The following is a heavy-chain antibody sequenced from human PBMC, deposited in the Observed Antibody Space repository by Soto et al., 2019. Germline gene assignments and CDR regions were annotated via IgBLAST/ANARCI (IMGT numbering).Heavy chain of an antibody. D-gene: IGHD3-9*01. Sequence: GGSLRLSCAASGFTFSSYAMSWVRQAPGKGLEWVSAISGSGGSTYYADSVKGRFTISRDNSKNTLYLQMNSLRAEDTAVYYCAKGLRYCDWLFLGDYWGQGTLVTVSS. V-gene: IGHV3-23*01. J-gene: IGHJ4*02. CDR2: ISGSGGST. CDR1: GFTFSSYA. CDR3: AKGLRYCDWLFLGDY.